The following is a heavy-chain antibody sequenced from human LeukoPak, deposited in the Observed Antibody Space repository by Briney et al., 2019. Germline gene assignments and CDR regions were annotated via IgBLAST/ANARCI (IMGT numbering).Heavy chain of an antibody. V-gene: IGHV4-34*01. Sequence: PSETLSLTCTVSGGSISSYYWSWIRQPAGKGLEWIGEINHSGSTNYNPSLKSRVTISVDTSKNQFSLKLSSVTAADTAVYYCARARDYGGSRGRQLDYWGQGTPVTVSS. CDR2: INHSGST. J-gene: IGHJ4*02. D-gene: IGHD4-23*01. CDR1: GGSISSYY. CDR3: ARARDYGGSRGRQLDY.